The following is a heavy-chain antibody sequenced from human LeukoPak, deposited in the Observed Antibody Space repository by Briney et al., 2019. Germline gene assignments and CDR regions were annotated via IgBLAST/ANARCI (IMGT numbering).Heavy chain of an antibody. CDR3: ARDGVVAAAGGWFDP. D-gene: IGHD6-13*01. J-gene: IGHJ5*02. CDR2: ISSSSSYI. Sequence: GGPLRLFCAASGFTFSSYSMNWVRQAPGKGLEWVSSISSSSSYIYYADSVKGRFTISRDNAKNSLYLQMNSLRAEDTAVYYCARDGVVAAAGGWFDPWGQGTLVTVSS. CDR1: GFTFSSYS. V-gene: IGHV3-21*01.